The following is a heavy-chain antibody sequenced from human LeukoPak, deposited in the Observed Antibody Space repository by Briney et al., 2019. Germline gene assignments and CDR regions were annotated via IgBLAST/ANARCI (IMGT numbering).Heavy chain of an antibody. CDR2: ISSSSSTI. D-gene: IGHD4-23*01. V-gene: IGHV3-48*01. CDR3: ARDSTVVGDDAFDI. Sequence: GGSLRLSCAASGFTFSSYSMNWVRQAPGKGLEWVSYISSSSSTIYYADSVKGRFTISRDNAKNSLYLQMNSLRAEDTVVYYCARDSTVVGDDAFDIWGQGTMVTVSS. CDR1: GFTFSSYS. J-gene: IGHJ3*02.